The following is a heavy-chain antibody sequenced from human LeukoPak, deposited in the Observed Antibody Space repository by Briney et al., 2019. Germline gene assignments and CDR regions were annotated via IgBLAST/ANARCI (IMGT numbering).Heavy chain of an antibody. CDR2: ISYDGSNK. CDR1: GFTFSSNA. D-gene: IGHD3-22*01. CDR3: AKATLDYYDSSGPDY. V-gene: IGHV3-30*04. Sequence: PGRSLRLSCAASGFTFSSNAMHWVRQAPGKGLEWVAIISYDGSNKYYADSVKGRFTISRDKSKNTLYLQMNSLRGEDTAVYYCAKATLDYYDSSGPDYWGQGTLVTVSS. J-gene: IGHJ4*02.